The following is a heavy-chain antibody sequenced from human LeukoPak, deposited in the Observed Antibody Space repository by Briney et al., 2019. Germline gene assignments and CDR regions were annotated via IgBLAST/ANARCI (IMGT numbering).Heavy chain of an antibody. J-gene: IGHJ4*02. CDR3: ARSEVVSATVSVS. CDR1: GGSSSDYY. Sequence: SETLSLTCTVYGGSSSDYYWNWIRQPPGKGLEWIGEISHSGSTNYNPSLKSRVTMSVDGSKNQFSLRLSSVTAADTALYYCARSEVVSATVSVSWGQGTLVTVSS. CDR2: ISHSGST. D-gene: IGHD1-26*01. V-gene: IGHV4-34*01.